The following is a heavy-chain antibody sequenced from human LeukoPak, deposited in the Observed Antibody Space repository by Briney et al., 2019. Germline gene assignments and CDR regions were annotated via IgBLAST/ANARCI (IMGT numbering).Heavy chain of an antibody. CDR2: IRSKAYGGTT. J-gene: IGHJ4*02. CDR1: GFTFGDYA. V-gene: IGHV3-49*04. Sequence: PGRSLRLSCTASGFTFGDYAMSWVRQAPGKGLEWVGFIRSKAYGGTTEYAASVKGRFTISRDDSKSIAYLQMNSLKTEDTAVYYCTRGGSYDFWSGCPFDYWGQGTLVTVSS. D-gene: IGHD3-3*01. CDR3: TRGGSYDFWSGCPFDY.